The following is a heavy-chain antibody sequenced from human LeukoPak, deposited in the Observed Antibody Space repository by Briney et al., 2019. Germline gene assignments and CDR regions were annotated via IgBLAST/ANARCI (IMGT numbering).Heavy chain of an antibody. J-gene: IGHJ5*02. V-gene: IGHV1-18*04. CDR2: ISAYNGNT. Sequence: ASVKVSCKASGYTFTSYGINWVRQAPGQGLEWMGWISAYNGNTNYAQKLQGRVTMTTDTSTTTAYMELRSLRSDDTAVYYCARHNSDWYYLHHWGQGTLVTVSS. CDR1: GYTFTSYG. CDR3: ARHNSDWYYLHH. D-gene: IGHD6-19*01.